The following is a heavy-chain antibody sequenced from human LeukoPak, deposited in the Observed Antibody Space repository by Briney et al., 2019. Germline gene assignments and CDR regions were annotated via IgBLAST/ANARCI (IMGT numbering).Heavy chain of an antibody. Sequence: GASVKVSCKASGYTFTSYGISWVRQAPGQGLEWMGWISAYNGNTNYAQKLQGRVTMTTDTSTSTAYKELRSLRSDDTAVYYCARYYDSSGYYWFDPWGQGTLVTVSS. CDR2: ISAYNGNT. CDR1: GYTFTSYG. D-gene: IGHD3-22*01. V-gene: IGHV1-18*01. J-gene: IGHJ5*02. CDR3: ARYYDSSGYYWFDP.